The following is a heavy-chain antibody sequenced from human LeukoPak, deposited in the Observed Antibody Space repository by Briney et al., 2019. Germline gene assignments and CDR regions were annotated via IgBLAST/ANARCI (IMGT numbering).Heavy chain of an antibody. D-gene: IGHD6-13*01. J-gene: IGHJ4*02. CDR3: ARDPIGSRWPYYFDY. CDR1: GYTFTTYA. V-gene: IGHV1-3*01. Sequence: ASVKVSCKASGYTFTTYAMHWVRQAPGQRLEWMGWTNAGNGNTKYSQKFQTRVTITRDTSASTAYMELSSLRSEDTAVYYCARDPIGSRWPYYFDYWGQGTLVTVSS. CDR2: TNAGNGNT.